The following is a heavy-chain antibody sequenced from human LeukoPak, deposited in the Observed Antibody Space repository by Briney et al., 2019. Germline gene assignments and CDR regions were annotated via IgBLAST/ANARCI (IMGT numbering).Heavy chain of an antibody. V-gene: IGHV3-7*03. CDR1: GFTFGKYW. CDR2: IKLDGSEK. D-gene: IGHD3-3*01. J-gene: IGHJ4*02. Sequence: GGSLRLSCVATGFTFGKYWMSWVRQAPGKGLEWVANIKLDGSEKNYVDSVKGRFTISRDNTKNSLYLQMNSLRAEDTAVFYCARDQYDTWSRRGNFDSWGQGTLVIVSS. CDR3: ARDQYDTWSRRGNFDS.